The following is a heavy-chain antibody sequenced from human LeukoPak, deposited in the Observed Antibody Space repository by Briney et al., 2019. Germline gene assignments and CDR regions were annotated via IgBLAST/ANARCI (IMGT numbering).Heavy chain of an antibody. CDR3: ARGFYGEYFQH. CDR2: IYYSGST. V-gene: IGHV4-59*01. CDR1: GGSISSYY. Sequence: SETLSLTCTVSGGSISSYYWSWIRQPPGKGLEWIGDIYYSGSTNYNPSLKSRVTISVDTSENQVSLKLSSVTAADTAVYYCARGFYGEYFQHWGQGTLVTVSS. J-gene: IGHJ1*01. D-gene: IGHD4-17*01.